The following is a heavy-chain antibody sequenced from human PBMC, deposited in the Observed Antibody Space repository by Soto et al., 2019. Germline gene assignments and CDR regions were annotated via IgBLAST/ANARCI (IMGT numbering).Heavy chain of an antibody. CDR2: IYYSRST. CDR1: GAYISRYY. J-gene: IGHJ6*03. CDR3: ARRIAAAGTYYYYMDV. V-gene: IGHV4-59*08. D-gene: IGHD6-13*01. Sequence: PSETLSLTCPVSGAYISRYYWTWLRRPPEKEIERIGYIYYSRSTNYNPSQKSRVNISVDTSKNQFSLKLSSVTAADTAVYYCARRIAAAGTYYYYMDVWGKGTTVTVSS.